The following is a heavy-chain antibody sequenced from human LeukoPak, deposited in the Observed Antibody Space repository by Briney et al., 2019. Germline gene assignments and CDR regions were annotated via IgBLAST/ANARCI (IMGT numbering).Heavy chain of an antibody. J-gene: IGHJ4*02. D-gene: IGHD3-22*01. V-gene: IGHV1-18*01. Sequence: ASVKVSCKASGYTFISYGISWVRQAPGQGLEWMGWISAYNGNTNYAQKLQGRVTMTTDTSTSTAYMELRSLRSDDTAVYYCARVGIVVVITGTELDYWGQGTLVTVSS. CDR2: ISAYNGNT. CDR3: ARVGIVVVITGTELDY. CDR1: GYTFISYG.